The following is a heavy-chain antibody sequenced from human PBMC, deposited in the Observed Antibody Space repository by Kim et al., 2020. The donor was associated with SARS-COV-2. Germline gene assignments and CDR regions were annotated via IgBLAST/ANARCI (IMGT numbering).Heavy chain of an antibody. CDR2: IYSGGSST. J-gene: IGHJ2*01. D-gene: IGHD2-21*02. Sequence: GGSLRLSCAASGITFSSYAMSWVRQAPGKGLEWVSIIYSGGSSTYYADSVEGRFTISRDNSKNTLYLQMNSLRVEDTAIYYCAKVGSGDQNWYFDLWGRGTLVTVSS. CDR3: AKVGSGDQNWYFDL. CDR1: GITFSSYA. V-gene: IGHV3-23*03.